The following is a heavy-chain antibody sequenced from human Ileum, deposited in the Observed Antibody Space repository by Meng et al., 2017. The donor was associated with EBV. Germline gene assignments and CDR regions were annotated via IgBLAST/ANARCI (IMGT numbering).Heavy chain of an antibody. J-gene: IGHJ4*02. Sequence: QLPLQVPVPGHVHHARTLSLTCAVSGGSISISNLVSCIRHPPGSGLEWIREIYHSESTNDNPSLKSRVTISVDKSKNQFSLILISGTAADTSVYYCALVWQWLPFDYWGQGTLVTVSS. CDR3: ALVWQWLPFDY. CDR1: GGSISISNL. V-gene: IGHV4-4*02. D-gene: IGHD6-19*01. CDR2: IYHSEST.